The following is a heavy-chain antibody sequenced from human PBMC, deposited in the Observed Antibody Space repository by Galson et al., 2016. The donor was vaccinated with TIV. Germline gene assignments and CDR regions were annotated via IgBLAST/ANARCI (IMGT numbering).Heavy chain of an antibody. CDR1: GFSVSDTY. CDR2: ISENSGST. V-gene: IGHV3-11*05. Sequence: SLRLSCAASGFSVSDTYMIWVRQAPGKGLEWVSSISENSGSTDYADSVKGRFTISRDNSKNTLYLQMNSLRADDTAVYYCAREPYSSGWYGQMDYWGQGTLVTVAS. CDR3: AREPYSSGWYGQMDY. D-gene: IGHD6-19*01. J-gene: IGHJ4*02.